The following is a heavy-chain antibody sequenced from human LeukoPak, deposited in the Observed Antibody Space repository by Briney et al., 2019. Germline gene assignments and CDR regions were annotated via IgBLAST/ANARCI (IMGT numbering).Heavy chain of an antibody. CDR1: GYTFTSYD. CDR2: MNPNSGNT. D-gene: IGHD5-24*01. V-gene: IGHV1-8*03. J-gene: IGHJ4*02. Sequence: ASVKVSCKASGYTFTSYDINWVRQATGQGLEWMGWMNPNSGNTGYAQKSQGRVTITRNTSISTAYMELSSLRSEDTAVYYCARDLQGRDGYKDWGQGTLVTVSS. CDR3: ARDLQGRDGYKD.